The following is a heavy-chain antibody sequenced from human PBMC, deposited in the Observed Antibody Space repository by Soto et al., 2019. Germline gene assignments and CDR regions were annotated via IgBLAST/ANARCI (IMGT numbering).Heavy chain of an antibody. J-gene: IGHJ4*02. V-gene: IGHV3-23*01. Sequence: EVQLLESGGGLVQPGGSLRLSCAASGFTFSSYAMSWVRQAPGKGLEWVSAISGSGGSTYYADSVKGRFTISRANSMITVSLQMNSLRAEDRAVYYCAKSSGWYHPFAYWGQGTLVTVSS. D-gene: IGHD6-19*01. CDR1: GFTFSSYA. CDR3: AKSSGWYHPFAY. CDR2: ISGSGGST.